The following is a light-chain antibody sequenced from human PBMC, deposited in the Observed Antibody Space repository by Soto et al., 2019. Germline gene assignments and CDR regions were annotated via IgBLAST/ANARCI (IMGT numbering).Light chain of an antibody. V-gene: IGKV3-15*01. CDR3: QQYNNWPLT. J-gene: IGKJ4*01. Sequence: EIVMTQSPATLSVSPGERVTLSRRASQSVSSNLGWYQQKPDQAPRLLIYSVSTRATGIPARFSGSGSGTEFTLTISSLQSEDFAVYYCQQYNNWPLTFGGGTKVEIK. CDR2: SVS. CDR1: QSVSSN.